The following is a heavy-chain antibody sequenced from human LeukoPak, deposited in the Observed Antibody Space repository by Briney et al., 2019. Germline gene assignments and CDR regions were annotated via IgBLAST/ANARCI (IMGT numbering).Heavy chain of an antibody. CDR2: ISYDGSNK. V-gene: IGHV3-30*18. CDR1: GFTFSSYG. CDR3: AKNLDSCGDPGGYYYGMDV. J-gene: IGHJ6*04. Sequence: GRCLRLSCAASGFTFSSYGMRWVRQAPGKGLEWVAVISYDGSNKYYADSVKGRFTISRDNSKNTLYLQMNSLRAEDTAVYYCAKNLDSCGDPGGYYYGMDVWGKGTTVTVSS. D-gene: IGHD3/OR15-3a*01.